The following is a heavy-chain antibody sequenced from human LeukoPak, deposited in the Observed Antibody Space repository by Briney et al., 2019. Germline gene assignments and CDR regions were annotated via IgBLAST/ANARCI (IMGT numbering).Heavy chain of an antibody. CDR2: IVVGSGNT. Sequence: TSVKVSCKASGFTFTSSAVQWVRQARGQRLEWIGWIVVGSGNTNYAQKFQERVTITRDMSTSTAYMELSSLRSEDTAVYYCAAIGGYDRGNYYYYYMDVWGKGTTVTVSS. CDR1: GFTFTSSA. J-gene: IGHJ6*03. V-gene: IGHV1-58*01. D-gene: IGHD5-12*01. CDR3: AAIGGYDRGNYYYYYMDV.